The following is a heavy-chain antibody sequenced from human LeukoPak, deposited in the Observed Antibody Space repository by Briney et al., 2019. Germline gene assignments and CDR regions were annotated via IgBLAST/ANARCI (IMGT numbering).Heavy chain of an antibody. Sequence: SETLSLTCTVSGASIRGTTHYWGWIRQPPGKGLEWIGSVYHSGSTYYSPSLKRRATISVDTSKNQFSLKPSSVTAADTAVYYCARQDWGSGWFDPWGQGTLVTVSS. J-gene: IGHJ5*02. D-gene: IGHD7-27*01. CDR2: VYHSGST. V-gene: IGHV4-39*01. CDR3: ARQDWGSGWFDP. CDR1: GASIRGTTHY.